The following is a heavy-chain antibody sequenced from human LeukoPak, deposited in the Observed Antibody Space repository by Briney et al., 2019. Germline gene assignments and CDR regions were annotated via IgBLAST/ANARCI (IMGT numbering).Heavy chain of an antibody. J-gene: IGHJ4*02. Sequence: SETLSLTRSVSRGALSTYYWNWIRPSPGQGREWIGHISYRTTDYNPSLKSRVTISADTSKNQISLTLTSVTADDTAVYYCARDKAHTYGYYFDPWGQGTQVLVSS. V-gene: IGHV4-59*01. CDR1: RGALSTYY. D-gene: IGHD5-18*01. CDR3: ARDKAHTYGYYFDP. CDR2: ISYRTT.